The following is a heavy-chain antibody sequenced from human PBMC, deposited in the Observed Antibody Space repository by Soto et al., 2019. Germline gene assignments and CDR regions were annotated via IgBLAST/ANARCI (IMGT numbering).Heavy chain of an antibody. J-gene: IGHJ6*02. CDR3: ARGVYCSSTSCYWGMDV. V-gene: IGHV4-39*07. Sequence: SETLSLTCTVSGGSISSGGYYWSWIRQPPGKGLEWIGEINHSGSTNYNPSLKSRVTISVDTSKNQFSLKLSSMTAADTAVYYCARGVYCSSTSCYWGMDVWGQGTTVTVSS. CDR2: INHSGST. D-gene: IGHD2-2*01. CDR1: GGSISSGGYY.